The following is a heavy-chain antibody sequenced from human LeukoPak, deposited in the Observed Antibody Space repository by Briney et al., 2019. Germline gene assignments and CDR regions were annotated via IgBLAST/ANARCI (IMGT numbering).Heavy chain of an antibody. CDR1: GGTFSSYA. D-gene: IGHD6-13*01. Sequence: ASVKVSCKASGGTFSSYAISWVRQAPGQGLEWMGGIIPIFGTANYAQKFQGRVTITADESTSTAYMELSSLRSEDTAVYYCAREGIADFEDAFDIWGQGTMVTVSS. J-gene: IGHJ3*02. V-gene: IGHV1-69*13. CDR2: IIPIFGTA. CDR3: AREGIADFEDAFDI.